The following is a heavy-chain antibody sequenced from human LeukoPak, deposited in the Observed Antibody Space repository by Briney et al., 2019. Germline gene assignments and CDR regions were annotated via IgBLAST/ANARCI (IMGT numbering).Heavy chain of an antibody. D-gene: IGHD3-10*01. CDR2: ISSSSSYI. CDR1: GFTFSSYS. J-gene: IGHJ6*03. V-gene: IGHV3-21*01. CDR3: ARDPRGITMVRGVIITAQYYYYYYMDV. Sequence: GGSLRLSCAASGFTFSSYSMNWVRQAPGKGLEWVSSISSSSSYIYYADSVKGRFTISRDNAKNSLYLQMNSLRAEDTAVYYCARDPRGITMVRGVIITAQYYYYYYMDVWGKGTTVTVSS.